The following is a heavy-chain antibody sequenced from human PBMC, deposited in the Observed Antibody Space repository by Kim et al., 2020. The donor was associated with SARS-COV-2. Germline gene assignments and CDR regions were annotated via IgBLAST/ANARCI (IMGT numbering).Heavy chain of an antibody. CDR3: ARDFSHQLLFLYHYYGMDV. CDR2: IKQDGSEK. CDR1: GFTFSSYW. J-gene: IGHJ6*02. Sequence: GGSLRLSCAASGFTFSSYWMSWVRQAPGKGLEWVANIKQDGSEKYYVDSVKGRFTISRDNAKNSLYLQRNSLRAEDTAVYYCARDFSHQLLFLYHYYGMDVWGQGTTVTVSS. D-gene: IGHD2-2*01. V-gene: IGHV3-7*03.